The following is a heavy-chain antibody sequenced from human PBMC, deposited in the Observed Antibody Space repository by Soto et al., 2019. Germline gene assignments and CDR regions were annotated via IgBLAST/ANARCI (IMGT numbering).Heavy chain of an antibody. CDR3: ARVSVGATPYYFDY. D-gene: IGHD1-26*01. CDR1: GGSFSGYY. CDR2: TNHSGST. J-gene: IGHJ4*02. Sequence: QVQLQQWGAGLLKPSETLSLTCAVYGGSFSGYYWSWIRQPPGKGLEWIGETNHSGSTNYNPSLKSGVTISVDSSKNQFSLKLSSVTAADTAVYYCARVSVGATPYYFDYWGQGTLVTVSS. V-gene: IGHV4-34*01.